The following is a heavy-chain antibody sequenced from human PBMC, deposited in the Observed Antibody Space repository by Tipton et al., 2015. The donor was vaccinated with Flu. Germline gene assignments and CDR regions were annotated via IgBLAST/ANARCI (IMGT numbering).Heavy chain of an antibody. J-gene: IGHJ5*02. CDR3: VRDWFCSGGSCRNCFDP. Sequence: QMQLVQSGAEVKKPGASVKVSCKASGYIFTSYGMSWVRQAPGQGLEWMGWISTYDDDTNYAQRLQDRVTMTTDTSTNTVYMELRSLTSDDTAVYYCVRDWFCSGGSCRNCFDPWGQGTPVTVSS. V-gene: IGHV1-18*01. CDR2: ISTYDDDT. CDR1: GYIFTSYG. D-gene: IGHD2-15*01.